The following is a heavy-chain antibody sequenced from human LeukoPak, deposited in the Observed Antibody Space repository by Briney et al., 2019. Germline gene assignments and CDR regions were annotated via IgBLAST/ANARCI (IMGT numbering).Heavy chain of an antibody. V-gene: IGHV4-34*01. D-gene: IGHD3-10*01. J-gene: IGHJ4*01. CDR3: ARVDSGSLDY. CDR2: INHSGST. Sequence: PSETLSLTCTVSGGSISGYYWSWIRQPPGKGLEWIGEINHSGSTNYNPSLKSRVTMSVDTSKNQFSLKLSSVTAADTAVYYCARVDSGSLDYWDHGTLVIVSS. CDR1: GGSISGYY.